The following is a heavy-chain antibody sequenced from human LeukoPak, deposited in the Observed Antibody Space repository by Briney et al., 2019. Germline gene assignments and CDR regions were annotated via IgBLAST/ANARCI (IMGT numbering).Heavy chain of an antibody. Sequence: PSETLSLTCTVSGGSISSYYWSWIRRPPGKGLEWIGYIYYSGSTNYNPSLKSRVTISVDTSKNQFSLKLSSVTAADTAVYYCARAYGSGSAAFDYWGQGTMVTVSS. D-gene: IGHD3-10*01. CDR1: GGSISSYY. J-gene: IGHJ4*02. V-gene: IGHV4-59*01. CDR3: ARAYGSGSAAFDY. CDR2: IYYSGST.